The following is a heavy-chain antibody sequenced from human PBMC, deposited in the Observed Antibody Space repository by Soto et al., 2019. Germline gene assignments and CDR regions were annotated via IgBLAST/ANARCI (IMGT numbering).Heavy chain of an antibody. CDR2: IWYDGSNK. V-gene: IGHV3-33*01. CDR1: GFTFSSYG. Sequence: GGSLRLSCAASGFTFSSYGMHWVRQAPGKGLEWVAVIWYDGSNKYYADSVKGRFTISRDNSKNTLYLQMNSLRAEDTAVYYCARDRYEHRSPYYYGMDVWGQGTTVTVSS. J-gene: IGHJ6*02. CDR3: ARDRYEHRSPYYYGMDV. D-gene: IGHD3-16*02.